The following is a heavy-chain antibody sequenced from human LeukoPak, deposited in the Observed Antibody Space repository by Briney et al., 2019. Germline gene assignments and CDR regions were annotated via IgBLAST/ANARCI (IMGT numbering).Heavy chain of an antibody. CDR3: ASLSYGSPEV. CDR2: ISSSSSYI. V-gene: IGHV3-21*01. Sequence: PGGSLRLSCAASGFTLSSFAMSWVRQAPGKGLEWVSSISSSSSYIYYADSVKGRFTISRDNAKNSLYLQMNSLRAEDTAVYYCASLSYGSPEVWGQGTTVTVSS. CDR1: GFTLSSFA. D-gene: IGHD5-18*01. J-gene: IGHJ6*02.